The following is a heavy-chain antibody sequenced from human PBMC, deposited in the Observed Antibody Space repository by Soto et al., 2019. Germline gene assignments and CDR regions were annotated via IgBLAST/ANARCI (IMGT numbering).Heavy chain of an antibody. J-gene: IGHJ4*02. V-gene: IGHV3-30-3*01. CDR2: ISYDGSNK. CDR1: GFTFSSYA. Sequence: QVQLVESGGGVVQPGRSLRLSCAASGFTFSSYAMHWVRQAPGKGLEWVAVISYDGSNKYYADSVKGRFTISRDNSKNTLYLPMNSLRAEDTAVYYCARDLYKWLRHSAFLADYWGQGTLVTVSS. D-gene: IGHD5-12*01. CDR3: ARDLYKWLRHSAFLADY.